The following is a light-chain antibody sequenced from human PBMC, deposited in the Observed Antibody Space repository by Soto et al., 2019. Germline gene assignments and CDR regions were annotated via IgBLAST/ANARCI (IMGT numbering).Light chain of an antibody. CDR2: EVS. V-gene: IGLV2-14*01. CDR1: SSDVGAYNY. CDR3: SSKRTTASLV. J-gene: IGLJ1*01. Sequence: SALTQPASVSGSPGQTITISCTGTSSDVGAYNYVSWYQQHPGKAPKLMIYEVSNRPSGVSDRFSGSKSGNTASLTISGLQAADEADYYCSSKRTTASLVFGTGTKVT.